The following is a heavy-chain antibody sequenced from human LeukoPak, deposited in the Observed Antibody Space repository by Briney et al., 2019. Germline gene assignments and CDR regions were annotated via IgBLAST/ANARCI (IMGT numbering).Heavy chain of an antibody. Sequence: EASVKVSCKASGYTFIGYYMHWVRQAPGQGLEWMGWINPNSGGTNYAQKFQGRVTMTRDTSISTAYMELSRLTSDDTAVYYCARVWGFYNGQISGLDSRGQGSLVTVSS. CDR2: INPNSGGT. V-gene: IGHV1-2*02. D-gene: IGHD1-1*01. CDR3: ARVWGFYNGQISGLDS. J-gene: IGHJ4*02. CDR1: GYTFIGYY.